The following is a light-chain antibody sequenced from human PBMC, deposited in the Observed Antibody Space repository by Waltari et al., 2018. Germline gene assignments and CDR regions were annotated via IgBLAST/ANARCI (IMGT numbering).Light chain of an antibody. V-gene: IGKV1-39*01. Sequence: DIQMTQSPSPLSASVGDRVTITCRASQSISSYLNWYQQKPGKAHKLLIYAASSLQSGVPSRFSGSGSGTDFTLTISSLQPEDFATYYCQQSYSTLRTFGQGTKLEIK. CDR3: QQSYSTLRT. CDR1: QSISSY. J-gene: IGKJ2*01. CDR2: AAS.